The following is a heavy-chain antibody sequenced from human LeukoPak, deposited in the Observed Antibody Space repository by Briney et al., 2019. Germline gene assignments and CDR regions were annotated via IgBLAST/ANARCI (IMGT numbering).Heavy chain of an antibody. Sequence: GGSLRLSCAASGFIFNNYAMSWVRQAPGNGLEWISGISSSDGSTYYADSVKGRFTISRDNAKNSLYLQMNSLRAEDTAVYYCARDARMVRGVIISPLGYWGQGTLVTVSS. CDR1: GFIFNNYA. CDR2: ISSSDGST. V-gene: IGHV3-23*01. CDR3: ARDARMVRGVIISPLGY. J-gene: IGHJ4*02. D-gene: IGHD3-10*01.